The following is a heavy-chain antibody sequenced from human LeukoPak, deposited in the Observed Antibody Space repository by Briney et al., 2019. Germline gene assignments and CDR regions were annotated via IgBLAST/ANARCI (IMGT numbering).Heavy chain of an antibody. CDR3: AIQQLVPSYFDY. CDR2: IYYSGST. D-gene: IGHD6-13*01. V-gene: IGHV4-31*03. Sequence: SQTLSLTCTVSGGSISSGGYYWSWIRQHPGKGLEWIGYIYYSGSTYYNPSLKSRVTISVDTSKNQFSLKLSSVTAADTAVYYCAIQQLVPSYFDYWGQGTLVTVSS. CDR1: GGSISSGGYY. J-gene: IGHJ4*02.